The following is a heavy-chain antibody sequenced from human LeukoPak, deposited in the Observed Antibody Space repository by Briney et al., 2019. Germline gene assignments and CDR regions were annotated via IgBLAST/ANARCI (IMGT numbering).Heavy chain of an antibody. V-gene: IGHV2-5*02. CDR1: GFSLSTSGVG. J-gene: IGHJ3*02. Sequence: ESGPTLVKPTQPLMLTCTFSGFSLSTSGVGVGWIRQPPGKALEWLALIYWDDDKRYSPSLKSRLTITKDTSKNQVVLTMTNMDPVDTATYYCAHIPWPDAFDIWGQGTMVTVSS. CDR3: AHIPWPDAFDI. CDR2: IYWDDDK.